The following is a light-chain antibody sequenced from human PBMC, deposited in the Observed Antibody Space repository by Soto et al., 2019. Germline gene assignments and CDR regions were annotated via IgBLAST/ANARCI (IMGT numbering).Light chain of an antibody. CDR3: QQYNSWSSIT. CDR1: QSVRSN. V-gene: IGKV3-15*01. CDR2: GPS. Sequence: EIVMTQSPATLSVSPGERATLSCRASQSVRSNLTWYQQKPGQAPRLLIYGPSTRATGLPGKFSGSGSGTEFALTIRSLQSEDLAIYYCQQYNSWSSITFGQGTRLEIK. J-gene: IGKJ5*01.